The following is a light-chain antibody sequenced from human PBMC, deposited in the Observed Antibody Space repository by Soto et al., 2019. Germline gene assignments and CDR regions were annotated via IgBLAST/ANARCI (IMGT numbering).Light chain of an antibody. Sequence: DVVMTQSPLSLPVTLGQPASISRRSNQSLVHSDGIAYFSWFQQRPGRSPRRLIYKVSNRDSGVPARFSGSGSGTDFAPKISRVEAEDVGVYYCMQGTHWPITFGQGTRLEIK. J-gene: IGKJ5*01. CDR2: KVS. V-gene: IGKV2-30*02. CDR1: QSLVHSDGIAY. CDR3: MQGTHWPIT.